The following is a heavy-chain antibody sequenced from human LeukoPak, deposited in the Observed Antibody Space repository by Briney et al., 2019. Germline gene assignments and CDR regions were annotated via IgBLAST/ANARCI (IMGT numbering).Heavy chain of an antibody. CDR1: GYSISSGYY. V-gene: IGHV4-38-2*01. Sequence: SETLSLTCAVSGYSISSGYYWGWIRQPPGKGLEWIGIIYHSGSTYYNPSLKSRVTISVDTSKNDFSLKLSSVTAADTAVYYCARLYYYDSSGPPLWGQGTMVAVSS. CDR3: ARLYYYDSSGPPL. CDR2: IYHSGST. J-gene: IGHJ4*02. D-gene: IGHD3-22*01.